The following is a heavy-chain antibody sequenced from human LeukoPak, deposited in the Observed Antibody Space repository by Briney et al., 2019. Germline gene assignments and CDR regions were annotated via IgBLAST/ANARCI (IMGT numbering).Heavy chain of an antibody. Sequence: ASETLSLTCAVYGGSFSNYYWSWIRQPPGRGLEWIGEINDSGRTNYNPPLMSRVTVSVDTSKNQFSLRLTSVTATDTAVYYCARRWNYGRNYYIDVWGNGATVSVSS. J-gene: IGHJ6*03. CDR1: GGSFSNYY. CDR3: ARRWNYGRNYYIDV. V-gene: IGHV4-34*01. D-gene: IGHD1-7*01. CDR2: INDSGRT.